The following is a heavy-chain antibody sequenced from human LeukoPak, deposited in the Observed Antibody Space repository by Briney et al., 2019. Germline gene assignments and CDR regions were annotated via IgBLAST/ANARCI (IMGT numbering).Heavy chain of an antibody. CDR1: GGSIRTYY. Sequence: SETLSLTCTVSGGSIRTYYWSWIRQPPGKGLEWIGSIYYSGSTYYNPSLKSRVTISVDTSKNQFSLKLSSVTAADTAVYYCARIAAAGREYWFDPWGQGTLVTVSS. D-gene: IGHD6-13*01. J-gene: IGHJ5*02. V-gene: IGHV4-59*12. CDR2: IYYSGST. CDR3: ARIAAAGREYWFDP.